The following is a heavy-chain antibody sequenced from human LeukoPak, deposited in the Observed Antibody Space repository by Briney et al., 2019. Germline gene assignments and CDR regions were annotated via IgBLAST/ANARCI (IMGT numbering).Heavy chain of an antibody. D-gene: IGHD2-2*01. CDR2: INWNGGST. J-gene: IGHJ4*02. CDR1: GFTFDDYG. Sequence: GGSLRLSCAASGFTFDDYGMSWVRQAPGKGLEWVSGINWNGGSTGYADSVEGRFTISRDNAKNSLYLQMNSLRAEDTAVYYCVREGLVGEYQLLANYWGQGTLVTVSS. CDR3: VREGLVGEYQLLANY. V-gene: IGHV3-20*04.